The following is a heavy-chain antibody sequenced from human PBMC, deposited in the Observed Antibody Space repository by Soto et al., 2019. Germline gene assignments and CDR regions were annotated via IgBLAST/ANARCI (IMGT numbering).Heavy chain of an antibody. V-gene: IGHV3-23*01. CDR1: GLTFNKYA. J-gene: IGHJ4*02. CDR2: ISGSGDTT. D-gene: IGHD1-26*01. Sequence: GGSLRLSCVASGLTFNKYAINWVRQAPGKGLEWVSAISGSGDTTYYADSVKGRFTISRDNSKNTLYLLMNSLRAEDTAVYYGAKDLSPSSGTYYGYFDNWGQGALVTVSS. CDR3: AKDLSPSSGTYYGYFDN.